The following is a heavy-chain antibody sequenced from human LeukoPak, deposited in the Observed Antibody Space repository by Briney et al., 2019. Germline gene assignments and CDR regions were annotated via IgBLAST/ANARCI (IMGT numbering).Heavy chain of an antibody. Sequence: PSETLSLTCTVSGGSISSYYWSWIRQPPGKGLEWIGYIYYSGSTNYNPSLKSRVTISVDTSKNQFSLKLSSVTAADTAAYYCARKDGYYYVDAFDIWGQGTMVTVSS. CDR2: IYYSGST. V-gene: IGHV4-59*01. CDR1: GGSISSYY. D-gene: IGHD3-22*01. J-gene: IGHJ3*02. CDR3: ARKDGYYYVDAFDI.